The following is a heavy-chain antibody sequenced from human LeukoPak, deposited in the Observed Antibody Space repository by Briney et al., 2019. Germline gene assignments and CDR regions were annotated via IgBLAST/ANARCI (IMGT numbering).Heavy chain of an antibody. D-gene: IGHD3-22*01. CDR3: ARADYYDSSGYYSRFGDAFDI. Sequence: PSETLSLTCAVTGGSISSSSWWSWVRQPPGKGLEWIGEIYHRGSTNYSPSLKSRVTISVDTSKNQFSLKLSSVTAADTAVYYCARADYYDSSGYYSRFGDAFDIWGQGTMVTVSS. CDR1: GGSISSSSW. V-gene: IGHV4-4*02. CDR2: IYHRGST. J-gene: IGHJ3*02.